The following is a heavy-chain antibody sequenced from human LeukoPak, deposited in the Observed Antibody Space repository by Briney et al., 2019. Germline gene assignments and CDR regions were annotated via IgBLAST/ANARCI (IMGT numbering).Heavy chain of an antibody. D-gene: IGHD6-6*01. Sequence: PSETLSLTCTVSGGSITGYYWSWIRQPAGKGLEWIGRIYTIGRISYNPSLESRVTMSVDTSKNQFSLKLNSVTAADTAVYYCARDSSGSTSSLPGTNWFNPWGQGTLVTVSS. CDR1: GGSITGYY. CDR2: IYTIGRI. CDR3: ARDSSGSTSSLPGTNWFNP. V-gene: IGHV4-4*07. J-gene: IGHJ5*02.